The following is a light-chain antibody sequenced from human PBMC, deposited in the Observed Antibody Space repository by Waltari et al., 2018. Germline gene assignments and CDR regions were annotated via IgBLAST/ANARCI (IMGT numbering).Light chain of an antibody. CDR1: QSISSY. CDR2: AAS. Sequence: DTQMTQSPSSLSASVGDRVTITCRASQSISSYLNWYQQKPGKALKLLIYAASSLQSGVPSRFSGSGSGTDFTLTISSLQPEDFATYYCQQSYSTAITFGQGTRLEIK. V-gene: IGKV1-39*01. J-gene: IGKJ5*01. CDR3: QQSYSTAIT.